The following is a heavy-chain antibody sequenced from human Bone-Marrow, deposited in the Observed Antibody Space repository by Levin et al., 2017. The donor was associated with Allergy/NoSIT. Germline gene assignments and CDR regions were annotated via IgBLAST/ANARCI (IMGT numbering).Heavy chain of an antibody. CDR3: AHTMTYYDVWSGFYRGRLDY. CDR2: ISWNDDK. Sequence: SGPTLVKPPQTVTLTCTFSGFSLTTRGVGVGWIRQPPGKALEWLALISWNDDKRYSPSLKSRLTITKDSSKNQVALTMTNMDPVDTATYFCAHTMTYYDVWSGFYRGRLDYWGQGSLVTVSS. J-gene: IGHJ4*02. D-gene: IGHD3-3*01. CDR1: GFSLTTRGVG. V-gene: IGHV2-5*01.